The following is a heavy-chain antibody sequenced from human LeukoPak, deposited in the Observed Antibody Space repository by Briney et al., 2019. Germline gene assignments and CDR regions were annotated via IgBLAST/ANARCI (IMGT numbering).Heavy chain of an antibody. CDR1: GFTFSTYS. CDR3: AAGFTSCYSCGWFDP. CDR2: ISTSSAYI. Sequence: GGSLRLSCAASGFTFSTYSMNWVRQAPGKGLEWVSSISTSSAYIYYADSVKGRFTISRDNAKNSLYLQMNSLGAEDTAVYYCAAGFTSCYSCGWFDPWGQGALVTVSS. D-gene: IGHD2-2*01. J-gene: IGHJ5*02. V-gene: IGHV3-21*01.